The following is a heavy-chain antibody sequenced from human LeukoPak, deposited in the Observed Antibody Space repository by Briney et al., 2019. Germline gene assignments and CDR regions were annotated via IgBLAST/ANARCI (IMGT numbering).Heavy chain of an antibody. Sequence: SETLSLTCTVSGGSISSYYWSWIRQPPGKGLEWIGYIYYSGSTNYNPFLKSRVTISVDTSKNQFSLKLSSVTAADTAVYYCARGHDFWSGYYQGFDPWGQGTLVTVSS. D-gene: IGHD3-3*01. CDR1: GGSISSYY. CDR2: IYYSGST. J-gene: IGHJ5*02. CDR3: ARGHDFWSGYYQGFDP. V-gene: IGHV4-59*01.